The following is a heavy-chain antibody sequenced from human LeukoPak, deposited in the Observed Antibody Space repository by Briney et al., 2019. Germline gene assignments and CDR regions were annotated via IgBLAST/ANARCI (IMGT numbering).Heavy chain of an antibody. V-gene: IGHV4-59*01. J-gene: IGHJ5*02. D-gene: IGHD5-12*01. CDR1: GVSIGSYY. Sequence: PAETLTLTCTVSGVSIGSYYWSWIRQPPGKGLEWVGHISYSGSTNYNPSLKSRVTISVDTSKNQFSLKLSSVTAADTAVYYSARGGSGYALNWFDPWGQGTLVTVSS. CDR2: ISYSGST. CDR3: ARGGSGYALNWFDP.